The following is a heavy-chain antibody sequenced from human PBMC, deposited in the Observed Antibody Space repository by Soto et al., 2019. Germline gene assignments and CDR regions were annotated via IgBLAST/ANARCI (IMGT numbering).Heavy chain of an antibody. D-gene: IGHD3-22*01. CDR1: GDSVSSNSAA. CDR3: AKDRIVVVTNLLDYYYGMDV. V-gene: IGHV6-1*01. Sequence: SQTLSLTCAISGDSVSSNSAAWNWIRQSPSRGLEWLGRTYYRSKWYNDYAVSVKSRITINPDTSKNQFSLQLNSVTPEDTAVYYCAKDRIVVVTNLLDYYYGMDVWGQGTTVTVS. J-gene: IGHJ6*02. CDR2: TYYRSKWYN.